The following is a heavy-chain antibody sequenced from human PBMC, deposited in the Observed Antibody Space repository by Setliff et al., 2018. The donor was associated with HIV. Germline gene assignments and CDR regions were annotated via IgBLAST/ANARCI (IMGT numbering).Heavy chain of an antibody. D-gene: IGHD6-25*01. J-gene: IGHJ2*01. Sequence: PSETLSLTCAVFGGSLSGHHWNWIRQPPGKGLEWIGEINHSGNTEYNSSLKSRVSISVDTSKNHLSLKLTSLTAADTAVYYCARDQRLLGVQPPYWYFDLWGRGTQVTVSS. CDR3: ARDQRLLGVQPPYWYFDL. CDR1: GGSLSGHH. CDR2: INHSGNT. V-gene: IGHV4-34*01.